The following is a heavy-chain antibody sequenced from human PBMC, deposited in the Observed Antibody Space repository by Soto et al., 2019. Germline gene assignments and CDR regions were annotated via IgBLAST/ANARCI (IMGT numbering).Heavy chain of an antibody. J-gene: IGHJ3*02. CDR2: IYYSGST. Sequence: SETLSLTCTVSGGSISSYYWSWIRQPPGKGLEWIGYIYYSGSTNYNPSLKSRVTISVDTSKNQFSLKLSSVTAADTAVYYCARDMGSSSSWYDAFDIWGQGTMVTVSS. D-gene: IGHD6-13*01. CDR1: GGSISSYY. CDR3: ARDMGSSSSWYDAFDI. V-gene: IGHV4-59*01.